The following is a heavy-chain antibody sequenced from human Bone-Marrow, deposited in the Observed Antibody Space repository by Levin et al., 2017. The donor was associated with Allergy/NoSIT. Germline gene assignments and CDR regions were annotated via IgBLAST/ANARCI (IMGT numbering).Heavy chain of an antibody. Sequence: GGSLRLSCTASGFTFSNYWMHWVRQAPGKGLMWVSRINSDGSTAGYADSVQGRFTISRDNAKNTLFLQMNSLRVDDTAVYYCARDWWFDYWGQGTLVTVSS. CDR1: GFTFSNYW. D-gene: IGHD2-15*01. CDR3: ARDWWFDY. V-gene: IGHV3-74*01. J-gene: IGHJ4*02. CDR2: INSDGSTA.